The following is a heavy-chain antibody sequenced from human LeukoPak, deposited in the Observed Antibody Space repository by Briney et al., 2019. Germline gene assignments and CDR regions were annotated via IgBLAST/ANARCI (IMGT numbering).Heavy chain of an antibody. CDR3: ARVSSVVTKPSDY. J-gene: IGHJ4*02. V-gene: IGHV3-48*03. CDR2: ISSSGSTI. CDR1: GFTFSGYE. D-gene: IGHD4-17*01. Sequence: PGGSLRLSCAASGFTFSGYEMIWVRQAPGKGLEWVSYISSSGSTIYYADSVKGRFTISRDNAKNSLYLQMNSLGAEDTAVYCCARVSSVVTKPSDYWGQGTLVTVSS.